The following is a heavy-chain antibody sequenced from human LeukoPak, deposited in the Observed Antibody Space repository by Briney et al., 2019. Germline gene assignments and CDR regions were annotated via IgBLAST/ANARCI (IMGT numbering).Heavy chain of an antibody. J-gene: IGHJ3*02. CDR2: IKQDGSEK. D-gene: IGHD5-18*01. CDR1: GFTFSSYW. Sequence: GGSLRLSCAASGFTFSSYWMSWVRQAPGKGLEWVANIKQDGSEKYYVDSVKGRFTISSDNAKNSLYLQMNSLRAEDTAVYYCARYAADTSVDAFDIWGQGTMVTVSS. CDR3: ARYAADTSVDAFDI. V-gene: IGHV3-7*01.